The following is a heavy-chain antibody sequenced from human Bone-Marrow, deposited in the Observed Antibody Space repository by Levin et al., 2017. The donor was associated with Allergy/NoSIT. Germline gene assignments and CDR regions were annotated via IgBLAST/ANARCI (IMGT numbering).Heavy chain of an antibody. CDR2: ISGSGGGI. V-gene: IGHV3-23*01. Sequence: PGESLKISCAASGFTFSSYAMSWVRQAPGKGLEWVSSISGSGGGIYYADSAKGRFTISRDNSKNTLYLQMNSLRAEDTAIYYCAKDLVVEVGNKYFQHWGQGTLVTVPS. D-gene: IGHD2-2*01. CDR1: GFTFSSYA. J-gene: IGHJ1*01. CDR3: AKDLVVEVGNKYFQH.